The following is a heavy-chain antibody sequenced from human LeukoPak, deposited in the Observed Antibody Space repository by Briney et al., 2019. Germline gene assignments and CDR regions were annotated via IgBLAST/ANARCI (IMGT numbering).Heavy chain of an antibody. CDR1: GFTFSSYA. D-gene: IGHD6-13*01. CDR3: ASNTGYSSSWYNAITPALDAFDI. V-gene: IGHV3-23*01. CDR2: ITTSGDST. Sequence: GGSLRLSCAASGFTFSSYAMSWVRQAPGMGLEWVSGITTSGDSTYYADSVKGRFTISRDNAKNSLYLQMNSLRAEDTAVYYCASNTGYSSSWYNAITPALDAFDIWGQGTMVTVSS. J-gene: IGHJ3*02.